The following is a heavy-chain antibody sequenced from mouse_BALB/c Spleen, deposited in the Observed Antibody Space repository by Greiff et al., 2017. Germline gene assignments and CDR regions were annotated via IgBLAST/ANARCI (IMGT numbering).Heavy chain of an antibody. V-gene: IGHV3-2*02. CDR3: ARSDYDRFAY. CDR2: ISYSGST. J-gene: IGHJ3*01. CDR1: GYSITSDYA. D-gene: IGHD2-4*01. Sequence: EVKLVESGPGLVKPSQSLSLTCTVTGYSITSDYAWNWIRQFPGNKLEWMGYISYSGSTSYNPSLKSRISITRDTSKNQFFLQLNSVTTEDTATYYCARSDYDRFAYWGQGTLVTVSA.